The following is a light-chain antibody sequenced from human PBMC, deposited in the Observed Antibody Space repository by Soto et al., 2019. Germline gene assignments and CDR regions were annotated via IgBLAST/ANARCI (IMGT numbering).Light chain of an antibody. CDR3: QQYKSYSPIT. CDR2: AAS. Sequence: QMTQSPSSLSASVEDRVIITCRASQSISNHLNWYQQKPGKAPKLLIFAASSLQSGVPSRFSGSVSGTEFTLTISSLQPDDFATYYCQQYKSYSPITFGQGTRLEIK. CDR1: QSISNH. V-gene: IGKV1-17*01. J-gene: IGKJ5*01.